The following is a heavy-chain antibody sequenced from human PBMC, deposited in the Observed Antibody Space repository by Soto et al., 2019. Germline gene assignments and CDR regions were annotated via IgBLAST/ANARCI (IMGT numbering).Heavy chain of an antibody. CDR2: ISAYNGNT. V-gene: IGHV1-18*01. Sequence: ASVKVSCKASGYTFTSYGISWVRQAPGQGLEWMGWISAYNGNTNYAQKLQGRVTMTTDTSTSTAYMELRSLRSADTAVYYCARAPAAAAVDAFDIWGQGTMVTVS. CDR3: ARAPAAAAVDAFDI. J-gene: IGHJ3*02. CDR1: GYTFTSYG. D-gene: IGHD6-13*01.